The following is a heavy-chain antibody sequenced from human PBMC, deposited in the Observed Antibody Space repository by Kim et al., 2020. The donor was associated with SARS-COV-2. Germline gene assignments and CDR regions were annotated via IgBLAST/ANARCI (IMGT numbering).Heavy chain of an antibody. Sequence: SETLSLTCTVSGGSISSYYWSWIRQPPGKGLEWIGYIYYSGSTNYNPSLKSRVTISVDTSKNQFSLKLSSVTAADTAVYYCARAGVNDFWSGFAHIPDYYYGMDVWGQGTTVTVSS. CDR1: GGSISSYY. D-gene: IGHD3-3*01. V-gene: IGHV4-59*01. CDR2: IYYSGST. CDR3: ARAGVNDFWSGFAHIPDYYYGMDV. J-gene: IGHJ6*02.